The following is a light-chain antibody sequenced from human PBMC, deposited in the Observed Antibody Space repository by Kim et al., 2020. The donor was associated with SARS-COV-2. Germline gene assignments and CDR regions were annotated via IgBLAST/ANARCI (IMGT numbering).Light chain of an antibody. V-gene: IGLV3-19*01. CDR1: SLRRYY. CDR2: GKN. CDR3: KSRDSSGNYLM. J-gene: IGLJ3*02. Sequence: SSELTQDPAVSVALGQTVRITCQGDSLRRYYASWYQQKPGQAPLLVIYGKNKRPSGIPDRFSGSSSGNTASLTITGAQAEDEADYYCKSRDSSGNYLMFG.